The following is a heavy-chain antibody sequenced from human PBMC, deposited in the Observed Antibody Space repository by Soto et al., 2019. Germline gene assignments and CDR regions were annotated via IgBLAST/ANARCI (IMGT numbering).Heavy chain of an antibody. CDR1: GGTFSSYA. Sequence: QVQLVQSGAEVKKPGSSVKVSCKASGGTFSSYAISWVRQAPEQGLEWMGGIIPIFGTANYAQKFQGRVTITADESTSTAYMELSSLRSEDTAVYYCARGSYCSGGSCYSPIDPWGQGTLVTVSS. V-gene: IGHV1-69*01. J-gene: IGHJ5*02. D-gene: IGHD2-15*01. CDR2: IIPIFGTA. CDR3: ARGSYCSGGSCYSPIDP.